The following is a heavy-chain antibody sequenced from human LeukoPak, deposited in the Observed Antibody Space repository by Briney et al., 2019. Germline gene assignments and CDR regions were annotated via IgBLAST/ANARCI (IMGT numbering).Heavy chain of an antibody. CDR3: ASGPSALLDY. CDR1: GYTFTSYY. V-gene: IGHV1-46*01. Sequence: ASVKVSCKASGYTFTSYYMHWVRQAPGQGLEWMGIINPSGGSTNYAQKFQGRVTMTRDTSISTAYMELSRLRSDDTAVYYCASGPSALLDYWGQGTLVTVSS. J-gene: IGHJ4*02. D-gene: IGHD1-26*01. CDR2: INPSGGST.